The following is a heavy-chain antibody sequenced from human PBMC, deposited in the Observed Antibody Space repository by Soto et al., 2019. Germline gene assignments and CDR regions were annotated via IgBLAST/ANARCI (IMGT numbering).Heavy chain of an antibody. J-gene: IGHJ6*02. V-gene: IGHV3-23*01. CDR1: GFTFSSYA. CDR3: AKEGRDSSGYPSGVFYYYYGMDV. Sequence: GGSLRLSCAASGFTFSSYAMSWVRQAPGKGLEWVSAISGSGGSTYYADSVKGRFTISRDNPKNTLYLQMNSLRAEDTAVYYCAKEGRDSSGYPSGVFYYYYGMDVWGQGTTVTVSS. CDR2: ISGSGGST. D-gene: IGHD3-22*01.